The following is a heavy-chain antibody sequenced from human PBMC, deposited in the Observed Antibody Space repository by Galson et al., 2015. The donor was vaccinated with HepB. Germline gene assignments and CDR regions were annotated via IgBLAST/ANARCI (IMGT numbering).Heavy chain of an antibody. CDR1: GFSLTTNGVG. Sequence: PALVKPTQTLTLTCTFSGFSLTTNGVGVGWIHQPPGKALEWLALIYWDDDRRYSPSLKNRLTITKDTSKNQVALTMTNMDPVDTATYYCAHRRANSAYNYWGHGTLVTVSS. CDR2: IYWDDDR. J-gene: IGHJ4*01. V-gene: IGHV2-5*02. D-gene: IGHD1-14*01. CDR3: AHRRANSAYNY.